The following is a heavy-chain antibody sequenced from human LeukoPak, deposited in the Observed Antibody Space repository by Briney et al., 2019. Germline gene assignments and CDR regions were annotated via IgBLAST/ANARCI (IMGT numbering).Heavy chain of an antibody. J-gene: IGHJ4*02. D-gene: IGHD2-2*01. CDR1: GFTFSTYW. Sequence: GGSLRLSGAASGFTFSTYWMSWVRQAPGKGLDWVANIKQDGSDKFYVDSVKGRFTISRDNAKNSMYLQMNSLRAEDTAVYYCARVLPVASRDYWGQGTLVTVSS. V-gene: IGHV3-7*01. CDR3: ARVLPVASRDY. CDR2: IKQDGSDK.